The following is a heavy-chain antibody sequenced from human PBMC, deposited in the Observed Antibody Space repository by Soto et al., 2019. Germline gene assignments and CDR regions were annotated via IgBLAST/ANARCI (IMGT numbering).Heavy chain of an antibody. CDR3: ARPVASYYYYYMDV. J-gene: IGHJ6*03. CDR1: GGSIGGYF. D-gene: IGHD2-15*01. CDR2: VNYSGST. V-gene: IGHV4-34*01. Sequence: SETLSLTCAVYGGSIGGYFNNYYWSWIRQTPGKGLEWIGEVNYSGSTDHNPSLKSRVTISVDTSKNQFSLKLSSVTAADTAVYYCARPVASYYYYYMDVWGKGTTVTVSS.